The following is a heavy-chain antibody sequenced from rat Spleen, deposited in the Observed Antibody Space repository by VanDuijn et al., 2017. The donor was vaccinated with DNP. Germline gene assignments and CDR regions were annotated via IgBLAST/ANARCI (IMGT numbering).Heavy chain of an antibody. D-gene: IGHD1-10*01. CDR1: GFTFNHYW. CDR2: ITGSGGNT. V-gene: IGHV5-31*01. J-gene: IGHJ1*01. Sequence: EVQLVESGGDLVHPGRSLKLSCVASGFTFNHYWMAWIRQVPGKGLEWVASITGSGGNTYYPDPVKGRFTISRDNAKNTLYLQMNRLRSEDTATYYCARGNNNYPYWSFDFWGPGTMVTVSS. CDR3: ARGNNNYPYWSFDF.